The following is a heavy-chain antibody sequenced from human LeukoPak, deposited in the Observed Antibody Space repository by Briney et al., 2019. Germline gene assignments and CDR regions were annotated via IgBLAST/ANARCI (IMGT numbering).Heavy chain of an antibody. Sequence: PSETLSLTYTVSGASMSIYYWRCIRQVPGKGLEWIGNVYYSGSTRYNPSLMGRATISIDTSKNTFSLKVTSMTAADTAVYFCAKGVSYVDGACWGQGTLVTVSS. CDR3: AKGVSYVDGAC. J-gene: IGHJ4*02. CDR2: VYYSGST. CDR1: GASMSIYY. D-gene: IGHD3-10*01. V-gene: IGHV4-59*03.